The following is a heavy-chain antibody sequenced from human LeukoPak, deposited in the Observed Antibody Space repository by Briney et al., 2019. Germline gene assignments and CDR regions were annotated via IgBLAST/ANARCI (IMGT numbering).Heavy chain of an antibody. CDR1: GGSISSYY. J-gene: IGHJ3*02. D-gene: IGHD6-13*01. CDR3: ARHCVGSWQRQICDAFDI. V-gene: IGHV4-59*08. Sequence: PSETLSLTCTVSGGSISSYYWSWIRQPPGKGLEWIGYIYYSGSTNYNPSLKSRVTISVDTSKNQFSLKLSSVTAADTAVYYCARHCVGSWQRQICDAFDIWGQGTMVTVSS. CDR2: IYYSGST.